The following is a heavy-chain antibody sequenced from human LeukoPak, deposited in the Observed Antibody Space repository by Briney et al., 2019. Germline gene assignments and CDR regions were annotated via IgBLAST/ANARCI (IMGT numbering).Heavy chain of an antibody. J-gene: IGHJ6*02. D-gene: IGHD2-21*02. V-gene: IGHV5-51*01. CDR2: IYPGDSDT. CDR3: ARAGVVTATSPFYYYYGMDV. CDR1: GYSFTSYW. Sequence: GESLKISCKGSGYSFTSYWIGWVRQMPGKGLEWMGIIYPGDSDTRYSPSFQGQVTISADKSISTAYLQWSSLKASDTAMYYCARAGVVTATSPFYYYYGMDVWGQGTTVTVSS.